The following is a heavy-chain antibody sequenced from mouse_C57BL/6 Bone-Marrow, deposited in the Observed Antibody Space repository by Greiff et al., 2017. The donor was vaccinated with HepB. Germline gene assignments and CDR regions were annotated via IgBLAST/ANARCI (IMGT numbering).Heavy chain of an antibody. V-gene: IGHV1-64*01. CDR1: GYTFTSYW. J-gene: IGHJ2*01. CDR3: ARRTFFDY. Sequence: VKLMESGAELVKPGASVKLSCKASGYTFTSYWMHWVKQRPGQGLEWIGMIHPNSGSTNYNEKFKSKATLTVDKSSSTAYMQLSSLTSEDSAVYYCARRTFFDYWGQGTTLTVSS. CDR2: IHPNSGST.